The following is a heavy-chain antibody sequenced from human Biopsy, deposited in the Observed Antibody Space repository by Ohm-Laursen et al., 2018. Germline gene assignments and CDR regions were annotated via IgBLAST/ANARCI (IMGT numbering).Heavy chain of an antibody. D-gene: IGHD3/OR15-3a*01. CDR2: IYTIGDT. V-gene: IGHV4-4*07. Sequence: TLSLTCTVSGASMTGYFWTWVRQPAGKGLEWIGHIYTIGDTTYNPSLESRVTMSLDTSKNQFSLKMTSLTAADTAVYYCARGTGKYYVYGAFDIWGQGTMVTVSS. CDR3: ARGTGKYYVYGAFDI. J-gene: IGHJ3*02. CDR1: GASMTGYF.